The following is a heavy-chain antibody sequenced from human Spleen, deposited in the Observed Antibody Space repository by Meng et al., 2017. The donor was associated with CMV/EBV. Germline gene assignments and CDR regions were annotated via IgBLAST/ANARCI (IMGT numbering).Heavy chain of an antibody. CDR2: ISSNGGST. J-gene: IGHJ6*02. Sequence: GGSLRLSCAASGFTFSSYAMHWVRQAPGKGLEYVSAISSNGGSTYYADSVKGRFTISRDNSKNTLYLQMGSLRAEDMAVYYCARVFGYYYGLDVWGQGTTVTVSS. CDR1: GFTFSSYA. V-gene: IGHV3-64*02. D-gene: IGHD3-16*01. CDR3: ARVFGYYYGLDV.